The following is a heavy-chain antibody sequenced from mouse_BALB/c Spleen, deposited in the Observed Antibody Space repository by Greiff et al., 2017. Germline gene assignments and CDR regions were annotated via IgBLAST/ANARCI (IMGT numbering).Heavy chain of an antibody. CDR3: ARHGNDYPYYYAMDY. CDR2: ISNGGGST. J-gene: IGHJ4*01. D-gene: IGHD2-4*01. Sequence: EVQVVESGGGLVQPGGSLKLSCAASGFTFSSYTMSWVRQTPEKRLEWVAYISNGGGSTYYPDTVKGRFTISRDNAKNTLYLQMSSLKSEDTAMYYCARHGNDYPYYYAMDYWGQGTSVTVSS. CDR1: GFTFSSYT. V-gene: IGHV5-12-2*01.